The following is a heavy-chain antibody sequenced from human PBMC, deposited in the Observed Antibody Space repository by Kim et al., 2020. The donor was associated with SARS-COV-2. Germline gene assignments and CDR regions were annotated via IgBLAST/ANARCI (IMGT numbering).Heavy chain of an antibody. J-gene: IGHJ5*02. Sequence: FTFGDYAIIWVRQAPGKGLEWVGFIRSKTYGGTTEYAASVEDRFTISRDDSKSVAYLQMSSLKTEDTALYYCTRGGGTGTTESESWGLGTLAT. CDR3: TRGGGTGTTESES. V-gene: IGHV3-49*04. CDR1: FTFGDYA. CDR2: IRSKTYGGTT. D-gene: IGHD1-1*01.